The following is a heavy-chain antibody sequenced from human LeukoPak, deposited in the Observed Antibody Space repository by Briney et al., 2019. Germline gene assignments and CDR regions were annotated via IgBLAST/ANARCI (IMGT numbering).Heavy chain of an antibody. CDR1: GFTFSNYA. CDR3: VRSSASKYDY. V-gene: IGHV3-64D*06. D-gene: IGHD2-2*01. Sequence: GGSLRLSCSASGFTFSNYAMHWVRQAPGKGPQHVSTISGSGDATHYTDSMKGRFIISRDNSRNTLYLQMSGLRSEDTAVYYCVRSSASKYDYWGQGTLVTASS. J-gene: IGHJ4*02. CDR2: ISGSGDAT.